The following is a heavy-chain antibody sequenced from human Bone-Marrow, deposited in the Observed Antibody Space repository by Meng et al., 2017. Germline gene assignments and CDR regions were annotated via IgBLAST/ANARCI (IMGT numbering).Heavy chain of an antibody. CDR1: GGSCSAYD. V-gene: IGHV4-34*01. Sequence: QVQVQQWGAGLLKPSETLSLTCAFYGGSCSAYDWSWIRQPPGKGLEWLGQINHSGSTNDNPSLKSRVTISIDTSRNQLSLKLSSVTAADTAVYYCRLAYCMGDCVDYWGQGTLVTVSS. CDR3: RLAYCMGDCVDY. CDR2: INHSGST. D-gene: IGHD2-21*01. J-gene: IGHJ4*02.